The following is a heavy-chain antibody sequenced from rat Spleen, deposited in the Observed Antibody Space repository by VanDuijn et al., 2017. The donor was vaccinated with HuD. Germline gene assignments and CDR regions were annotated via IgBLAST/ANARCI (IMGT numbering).Heavy chain of an antibody. CDR3: ARQYYDGYFDFDY. CDR2: MWNGGGT. V-gene: IGHV2-64*01. D-gene: IGHD1-12*03. J-gene: IGHJ2*01. CDR1: GFSLTTYN. Sequence: QVHLKETGPDLVQLTQTLSITCTVSGFSLTTYNVHWVRQPPGKGLEWMGAMWNGGGTDYNSAVKSRLIITRDTSKSQVFLKMNSLQTDDTAKYFCARQYYDGYFDFDYWGQGVMVTVSS.